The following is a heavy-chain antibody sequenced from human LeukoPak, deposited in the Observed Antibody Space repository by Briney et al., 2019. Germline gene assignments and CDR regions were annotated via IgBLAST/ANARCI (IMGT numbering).Heavy chain of an antibody. Sequence: GGSLRLSCAASGFTFSSYAMHWVRQAPGKGLEWVAVIPYDGSNKYYADSVKGRFTISRDNSKNTLYLQMNSLRAEDTAVYYCAAGSTAMVGFDYWGQGTLVTVSS. J-gene: IGHJ4*02. D-gene: IGHD5-18*01. V-gene: IGHV3-30*04. CDR2: IPYDGSNK. CDR3: AAGSTAMVGFDY. CDR1: GFTFSSYA.